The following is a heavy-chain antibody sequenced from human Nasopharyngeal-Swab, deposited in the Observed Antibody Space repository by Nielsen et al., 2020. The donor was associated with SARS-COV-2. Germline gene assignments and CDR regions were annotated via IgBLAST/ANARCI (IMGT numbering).Heavy chain of an antibody. J-gene: IGHJ3*02. CDR3: ARDHAFDI. CDR1: GYIFTSYG. Sequence: ASVKVSCKASGYIFTSYGISWVRQAPGQGLEWMGWINPNSGGTNYAQKFQGRVTMTRDTSISTAYMELSRLRSDDTAVYYCARDHAFDIWGQGTMVTVSS. CDR2: INPNSGGT. V-gene: IGHV1-2*02.